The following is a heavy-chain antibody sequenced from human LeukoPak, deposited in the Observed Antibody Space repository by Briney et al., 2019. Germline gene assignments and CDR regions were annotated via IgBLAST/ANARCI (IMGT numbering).Heavy chain of an antibody. CDR3: ARFRGSGSHTLYSFDY. Sequence: PGGSLRLSCAASGFPFSINAMSWVRQAPGKGLEWVSGISGTGGGTFYADSVKGRFSISRDDSINTLYLQMSSLRAEDAAVYYCARFRGSGSHTLYSFDYWGQGSLVTVSS. CDR2: ISGTGGGT. J-gene: IGHJ4*02. CDR1: GFPFSINA. V-gene: IGHV3-23*01. D-gene: IGHD3-10*01.